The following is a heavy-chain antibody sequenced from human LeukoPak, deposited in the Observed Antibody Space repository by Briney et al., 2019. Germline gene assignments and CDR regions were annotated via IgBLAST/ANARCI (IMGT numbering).Heavy chain of an antibody. CDR3: AKGIVSGYPYGMDV. J-gene: IGHJ6*02. D-gene: IGHD3-9*01. V-gene: IGHV1-69*06. CDR1: GGTFSSYA. CDR2: IIPIFGTA. Sequence: ASVKVSCKASGGTFSSYAISWVRQAPGQGLEWMGGIIPIFGTANYAQKFQGRVTITADKSTSTAYMELSSLRSEDTALYYCAKGIVSGYPYGMDVWGQGTTVTVSS.